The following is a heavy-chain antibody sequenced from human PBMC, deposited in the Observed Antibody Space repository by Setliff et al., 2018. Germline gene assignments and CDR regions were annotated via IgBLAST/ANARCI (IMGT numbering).Heavy chain of an antibody. CDR3: ARDATRFKMYRGIKIRFYHIDV. J-gene: IGHJ6*03. CDR1: GFALSSSW. D-gene: IGHD3-10*01. CDR2: IKEDGTER. V-gene: IGHV3-7*01. Sequence: GGSLSLSCGVTGFALSSSWMSWVRQAPGKGLEWVANIKEDGTERNYVDSVKGRFIISRDNARNSLFLQLTSLRAEDTAVYYCARDATRFKMYRGIKIRFYHIDVWGKGTTVTVSS.